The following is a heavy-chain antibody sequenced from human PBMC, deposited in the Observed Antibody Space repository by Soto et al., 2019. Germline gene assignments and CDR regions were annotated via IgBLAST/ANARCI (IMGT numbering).Heavy chain of an antibody. CDR3: ARSGLTPYYYYYYMDV. CDR2: IYYSGST. J-gene: IGHJ6*03. Sequence: SETLSLTCTVSGGSISRYYWSWIRQPPGKGLEWIGYIYYSGSTNYNPSLKSRVTISVDTSKNQFSLKLSSVTAADTAVYYCARSGLTPYYYYYYMDVWGKGTTVTVSS. V-gene: IGHV4-59*01. CDR1: GGSISRYY. D-gene: IGHD3-10*01.